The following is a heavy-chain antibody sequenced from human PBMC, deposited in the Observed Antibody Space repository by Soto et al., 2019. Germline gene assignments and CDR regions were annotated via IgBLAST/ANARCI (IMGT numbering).Heavy chain of an antibody. J-gene: IGHJ5*02. V-gene: IGHV3-21*01. Sequence: EVQLVESGGGLVKPGGSLRLSCAASGFTFSSYSMNWVRQAPGKGLEWVSSISSSSSYIYYADSVKGRFTISRDNAKNSPYLQMNSLRAEDTAVYYCASGYYYVSGRGDENWFDPWGQGTLVTVSS. CDR3: ASGYYYVSGRGDENWFDP. CDR1: GFTFSSYS. CDR2: ISSSSSYI. D-gene: IGHD3-10*01.